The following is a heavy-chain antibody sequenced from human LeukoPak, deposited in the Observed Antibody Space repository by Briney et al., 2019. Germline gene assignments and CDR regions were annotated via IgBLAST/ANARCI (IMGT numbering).Heavy chain of an antibody. J-gene: IGHJ6*03. D-gene: IGHD1-7*01. CDR3: ARGRTYYYYYYYMDV. CDR2: MSPNSGNT. CDR1: GYTFTSYD. V-gene: IGHV1-8*01. Sequence: ASVKVSCKASGYTFTSYDINWVRQATGQGLEWMGWMSPNSGNTGYAQKFQGRVTMTRNTSISTAYMELSGLRSEDTAVYYCARGRTYYYYYYYMDVWGKGTTVTVSS.